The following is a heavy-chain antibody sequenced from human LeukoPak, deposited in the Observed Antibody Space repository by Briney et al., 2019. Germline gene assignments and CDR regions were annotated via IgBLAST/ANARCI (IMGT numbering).Heavy chain of an antibody. Sequence: PGGSLRLSCAASGFTFSSYAMSWVRQAPGKGLEWVSAISGSGGSTYYADSVKGRFTISRDNSKNTLYLQMNSLRAEDTAVYYCARGGTSRGEFDYWGQGTLVTVSS. V-gene: IGHV3-23*01. J-gene: IGHJ4*02. D-gene: IGHD1-14*01. CDR2: ISGSGGST. CDR3: ARGGTSRGEFDY. CDR1: GFTFSSYA.